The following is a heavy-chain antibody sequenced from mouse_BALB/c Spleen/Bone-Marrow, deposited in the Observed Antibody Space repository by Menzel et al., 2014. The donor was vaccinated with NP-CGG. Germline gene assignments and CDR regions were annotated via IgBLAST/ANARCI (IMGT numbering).Heavy chain of an antibody. Sequence: EVMLVESGGGLVQPGGSLKLSCATSGFTFSDYYMYWVRQTPEKRLEWVAYISNGGGSTYYPDTVKGRFPISRDNAKNTLYLQMSRLKSEDTAMYYCARRTAYAMDYWGQGTSVTVSS. J-gene: IGHJ4*01. CDR1: GFTFSDYY. D-gene: IGHD1-2*01. V-gene: IGHV5-12*02. CDR2: ISNGGGST. CDR3: ARRTAYAMDY.